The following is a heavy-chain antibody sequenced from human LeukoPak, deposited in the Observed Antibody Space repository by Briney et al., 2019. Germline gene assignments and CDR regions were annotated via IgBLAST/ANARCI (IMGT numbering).Heavy chain of an antibody. CDR2: IWYDGSNK. CDR3: AKERRGKVTDQFYYGMDV. Sequence: GRSLRLSCAASGFTFSSYGMHWVRQAPGKGLEWVAVIWYDGSNKYYADSVKGRFTISRDNSKNTLYLQMNSLRAEDTAVYYCAKERRGKVTDQFYYGMDVWGQGTTVTVSS. J-gene: IGHJ6*02. D-gene: IGHD2-21*02. CDR1: GFTFSSYG. V-gene: IGHV3-33*06.